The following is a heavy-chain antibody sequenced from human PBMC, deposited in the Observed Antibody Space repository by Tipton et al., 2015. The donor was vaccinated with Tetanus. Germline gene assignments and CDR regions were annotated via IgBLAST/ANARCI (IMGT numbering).Heavy chain of an antibody. V-gene: IGHV1-2*02. CDR3: ARDRGDYIYYGMDV. J-gene: IGHJ6*02. Sequence: QLVQSGAELKKPGASVKVSCTASGYTFTGYYMYWVRQAPGQRLEWMGWIDPNSGGTIYAQKFQGRITMTRDTSISTAYMELNSLRSDDTAVYYCARDRGDYIYYGMDVWGPGTTVTVS. D-gene: IGHD3-22*01. CDR1: GYTFTGYY. CDR2: IDPNSGGT.